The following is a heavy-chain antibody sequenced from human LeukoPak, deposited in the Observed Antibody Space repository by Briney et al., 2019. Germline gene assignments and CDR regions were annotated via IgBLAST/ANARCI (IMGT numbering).Heavy chain of an antibody. V-gene: IGHV4-59*01. CDR1: GDSISGYY. J-gene: IGHJ4*02. Sequence: SETLSLTCTVSGDSISGYYWSWIRRPPGKGLEWIGYIHSSGTTDYNPSLKSRVTMSVDTSKNQFSLTVNSVTAADTAAYYCAREPWGGFDYWGQGTLVTVSS. CDR2: IHSSGTT. CDR3: AREPWGGFDY. D-gene: IGHD3-16*01.